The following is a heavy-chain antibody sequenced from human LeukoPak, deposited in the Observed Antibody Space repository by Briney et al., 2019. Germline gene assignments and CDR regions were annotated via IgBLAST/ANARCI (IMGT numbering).Heavy chain of an antibody. Sequence: GGSLRLSCAASGFTFSSYAMSWVRQAPGKGLEWVSAISGSGGSTYYADSVKGRFTTSRDNSKNTLYLQMNSLRAEDTAVYYCASGPWELLTFRYWGQGTLVTVSS. CDR3: ASGPWELLTFRY. J-gene: IGHJ4*02. D-gene: IGHD1-26*01. CDR2: ISGSGGST. V-gene: IGHV3-23*01. CDR1: GFTFSSYA.